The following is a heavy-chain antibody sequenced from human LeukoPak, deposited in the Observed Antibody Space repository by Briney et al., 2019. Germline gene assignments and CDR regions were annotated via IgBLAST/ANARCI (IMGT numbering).Heavy chain of an antibody. CDR2: ISSGGIII. CDR3: ARAGVGPIPFDC. D-gene: IGHD1-26*01. CDR1: GITFSDYS. J-gene: IGHJ4*02. V-gene: IGHV3-48*01. Sequence: PGGSLRLSCAASGITFSDYSMNWVRQAPGKGLEWVSYISSGGIIIYYADSVKGRFTISRDNAKNSLYLQMNSLRAEDTAVYYCARAGVGPIPFDCWGQGTLVTVSS.